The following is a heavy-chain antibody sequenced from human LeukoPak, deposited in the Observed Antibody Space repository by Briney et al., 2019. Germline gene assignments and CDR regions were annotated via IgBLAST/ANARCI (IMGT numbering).Heavy chain of an antibody. Sequence: GGSLRLSCAPSGFTFDDYIMHWVRQAPGKGLEWVSLISWDGGSTYYADSVKGRFTISRDNSKNSLYLQMNSLRTEDTALYYCAKAHEGNYVWGSYPDYWGQGTLVTVSS. D-gene: IGHD3-16*02. CDR3: AKAHEGNYVWGSYPDY. CDR1: GFTFDDYI. CDR2: ISWDGGST. J-gene: IGHJ4*02. V-gene: IGHV3-43*01.